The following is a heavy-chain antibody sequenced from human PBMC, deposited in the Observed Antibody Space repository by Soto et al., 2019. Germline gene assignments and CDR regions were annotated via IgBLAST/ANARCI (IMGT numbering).Heavy chain of an antibody. CDR3: AKSGGSYLLYYYHYGMDV. V-gene: IGHV3-23*01. D-gene: IGHD1-26*01. J-gene: IGHJ6*02. CDR1: GFTFSSYA. CDR2: ISGSGGST. Sequence: PGGSLRLSCAASGFTFSSYAMSWVRQAPGKGLEWVSAISGSGGSTYYADSVKGRFTISRDNSKNTLYLRMNSLRAEDTAVYYCAKSGGSYLLYYYHYGMDVWGQGTTVTVSS.